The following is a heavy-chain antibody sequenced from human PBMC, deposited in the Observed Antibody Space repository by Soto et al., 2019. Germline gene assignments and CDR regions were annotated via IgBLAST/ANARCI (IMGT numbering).Heavy chain of an antibody. CDR3: AKAGGSSWLDYFFDF. D-gene: IGHD6-13*01. CDR1: GFTFSSYA. V-gene: IGHV3-23*01. J-gene: IGHJ4*02. CDR2: ISGNGAGT. Sequence: GSLRLSCAASGFTFSSYAMNWVRQAPGKGLEWVSSISGNGAGTFYADSVKGRFTISRDNSKNTLYLQMSSLRAEDTAIYFCAKAGGSSWLDYFFDFWGQGTPVTVS.